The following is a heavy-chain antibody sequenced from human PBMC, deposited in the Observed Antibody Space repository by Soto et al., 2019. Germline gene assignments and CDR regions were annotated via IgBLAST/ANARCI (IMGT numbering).Heavy chain of an antibody. CDR3: AAGTSGWYGYYYYGMDV. CDR2: IVVGSGNT. J-gene: IGHJ6*02. Sequence: SVKVSCKASGFTFTSSAVQWVRQARGQRLEWIGWIVVGSGNTNYAQKFQERVTITRDMSTSTAYMELSSLRSEDTAVYYCAAGTSGWYGYYYYGMDVWGQGTTVTVSS. D-gene: IGHD6-19*01. V-gene: IGHV1-58*01. CDR1: GFTFTSSA.